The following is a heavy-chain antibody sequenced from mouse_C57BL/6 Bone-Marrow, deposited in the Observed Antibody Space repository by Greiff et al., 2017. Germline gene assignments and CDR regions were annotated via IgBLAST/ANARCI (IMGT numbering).Heavy chain of an antibody. V-gene: IGHV1-64*01. CDR3: ARGYSSIYYYAMDY. CDR1: GYTFTSYW. D-gene: IGHD1-1*01. CDR2: IHPKSGST. J-gene: IGHJ4*01. Sequence: QVQLQQPGAELVKPGASVKLSCKASGYTFTSYWMHWVKQRPGQGLEWIGMIHPKSGSTNYNEKFKSKDTLTVDKSSSTAYMQLISLTSEDSAVYDCARGYSSIYYYAMDYWGQGTSVTVSS.